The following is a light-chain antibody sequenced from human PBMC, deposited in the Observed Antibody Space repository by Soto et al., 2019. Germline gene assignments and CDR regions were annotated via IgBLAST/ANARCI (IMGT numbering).Light chain of an antibody. V-gene: IGKV3-15*01. CDR2: GAS. CDR1: QSVRSD. CDR3: QQYGSSPIT. J-gene: IGKJ5*01. Sequence: EIVMTQSPATLSVSPGERATLSCRASQSVRSDLAWYQQEPGQTPRRLIYGASTRVPGIPARFSGSGSGTEFTLTISRLEPEDFAVYYCQQYGSSPITFGQGTRLEI.